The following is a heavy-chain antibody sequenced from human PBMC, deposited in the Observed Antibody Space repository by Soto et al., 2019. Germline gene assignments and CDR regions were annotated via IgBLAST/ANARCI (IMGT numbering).Heavy chain of an antibody. CDR2: IYHSGNT. V-gene: IGHV4-4*02. CDR3: AREGPATIEADISWFDP. Sequence: QVQLQESGPGLVKPSVTLSLTCAVSGGSINSSNWWTWVRQPPGKGLEWIGNIYHSGNTNYNPSLKRRVTISVNKSNNLFSLRMSSLTDADTATYYCAREGPATIEADISWFDPWVQGTMVTVSS. D-gene: IGHD6-13*01. J-gene: IGHJ5*01. CDR1: GGSINSSNW.